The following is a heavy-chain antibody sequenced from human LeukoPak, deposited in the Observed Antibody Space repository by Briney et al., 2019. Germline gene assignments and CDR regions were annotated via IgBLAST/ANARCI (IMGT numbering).Heavy chain of an antibody. D-gene: IGHD3-22*01. Sequence: PSETLSLTCTVSGGSISSYYWSWLRQPPGKGLEWIGYIYYSGSTNYNPSLKSRVTISVDTSKNQFSLKLSSVTAADTAVYYCARDRRYYDSSGYIRGFDYWGQGTLVTVSS. CDR1: GGSISSYY. J-gene: IGHJ4*02. CDR3: ARDRRYYDSSGYIRGFDY. CDR2: IYYSGST. V-gene: IGHV4-59*01.